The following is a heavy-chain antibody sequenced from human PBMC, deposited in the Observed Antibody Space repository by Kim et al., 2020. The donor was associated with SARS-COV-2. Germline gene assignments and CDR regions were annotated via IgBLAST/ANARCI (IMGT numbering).Heavy chain of an antibody. CDR3: AGVAYQLPRDAFDI. CDR1: GGSFSGYY. D-gene: IGHD2-2*01. J-gene: IGHJ3*02. CDR2: INHCGST. V-gene: IGHV4-34*01. Sequence: SETLSLTCAVYGGSFSGYYWSWIRQPPGQGLEWMGEINHCGSTNYNPSLKSRVTISVAMSKNQFSLKLSSVTAADTAVYYCAGVAYQLPRDAFDILGQGRMVTVSS.